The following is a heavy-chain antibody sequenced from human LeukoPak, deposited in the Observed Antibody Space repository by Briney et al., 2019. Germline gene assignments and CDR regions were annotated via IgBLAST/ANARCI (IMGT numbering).Heavy chain of an antibody. J-gene: IGHJ3*02. CDR2: IYTSGST. V-gene: IGHV4-4*09. D-gene: IGHD2-2*01. CDR3: ARQKCTSTSCLTKNAFDI. CDR1: GSISGYY. Sequence: SETLSLTCTVSGSISGYYWSWIRHPPGKGLEWIGYIYTSGSTNYNPSLESRVTISVDTSKNQFSLDLSSVTAADTAVYYCARQKCTSTSCLTKNAFDIWGQGTMVTVSS.